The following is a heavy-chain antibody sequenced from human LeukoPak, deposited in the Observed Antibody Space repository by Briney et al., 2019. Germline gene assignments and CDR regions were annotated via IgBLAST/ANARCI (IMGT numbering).Heavy chain of an antibody. J-gene: IGHJ6*03. V-gene: IGHV4-39*01. CDR1: GGSISSSSYY. CDR2: IYYSGSI. D-gene: IGHD3-10*01. Sequence: SETLSLTCTVSGGSISSSSYYWGWIRQPPGKGLEWIGSIYYSGSIYYNPSLKSRVTISVDTSKNQFSLKLSSVTAADTAVYYCARHGVKSYYYYMDVWGKGTTVTVSS. CDR3: ARHGVKSYYYYMDV.